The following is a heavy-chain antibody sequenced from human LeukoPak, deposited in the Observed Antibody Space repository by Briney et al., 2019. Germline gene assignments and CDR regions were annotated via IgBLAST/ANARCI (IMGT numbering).Heavy chain of an antibody. J-gene: IGHJ4*02. Sequence: GEPLNISFQGSGDSFTSYWIGGGRRRPGKGVVWMGIIYPGDSDTRYSPSFQGQVTISADKSISTAYLQWSSLKASDTAMYYCARPLNDYGDYLLGYWGQGTLVTVSS. D-gene: IGHD4-17*01. CDR1: GDSFTSYW. CDR3: ARPLNDYGDYLLGY. V-gene: IGHV5-51*01. CDR2: IYPGDSDT.